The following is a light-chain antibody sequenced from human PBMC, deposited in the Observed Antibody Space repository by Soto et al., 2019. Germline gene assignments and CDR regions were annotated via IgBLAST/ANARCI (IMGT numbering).Light chain of an antibody. J-gene: IGLJ1*01. CDR3: SSYTSSSTFV. V-gene: IGLV2-14*01. CDR2: EVS. CDR1: SSDVGGYNY. Sequence: QSVLTQPASVSGSPGQSITISCTGTSSDVGGYNYVSWYQQHPGKAPKLMIYEVSNRPSGVSNRFSGSKSGDMASLTISGLQAEDEAYYYCSSYTSSSTFVFGTGTKLTVL.